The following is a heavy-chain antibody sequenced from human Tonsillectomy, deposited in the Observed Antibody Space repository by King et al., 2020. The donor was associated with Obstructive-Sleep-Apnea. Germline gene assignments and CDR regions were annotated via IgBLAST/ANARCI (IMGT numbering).Heavy chain of an antibody. J-gene: IGHJ2*01. D-gene: IGHD6-13*01. Sequence: QLQESGPGLVQPSETLSLTCTVSGCSISSCSYYWGRIRQPPGKWLGGIGRIYHSGSTYYNPSLKSRVTISVDTSKNQFSLKLNSVTAADTAVYYCARDEQLIPYWYFDLWGRGTLVTVSS. CDR3: ARDEQLIPYWYFDL. CDR2: IYHSGST. CDR1: GCSISSCSYY. V-gene: IGHV4-39*07.